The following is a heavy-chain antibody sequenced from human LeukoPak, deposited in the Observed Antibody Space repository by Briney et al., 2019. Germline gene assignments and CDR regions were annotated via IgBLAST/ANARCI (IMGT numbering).Heavy chain of an antibody. D-gene: IGHD1-1*01. V-gene: IGHV4-59*08. CDR1: GGSISSYY. J-gene: IGHJ4*02. Sequence: SETPSLTCTVSGGSISSYYWSWIRQPPGKGLEWIGYISYSGSTNYNPSLKSRVTISVDTSKNQFSLKLSSVTAADTAVYYCARHEGGTTRDYWGQGTLVTVSS. CDR3: ARHEGGTTRDY. CDR2: ISYSGST.